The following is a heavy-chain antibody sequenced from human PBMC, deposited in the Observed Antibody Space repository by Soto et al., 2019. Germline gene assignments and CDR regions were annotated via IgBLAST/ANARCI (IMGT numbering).Heavy chain of an antibody. D-gene: IGHD6-6*01. CDR2: ISSRSYTI. V-gene: IGHV3-48*02. CDR1: GFSFSTYS. CDR3: ARGGSSSDNGMDV. J-gene: IGHJ6*02. Sequence: EVQLVESGGGLVQPGGSLRLSCAASGFSFSTYSMNWVRQAPGKGLEWVSYISSRSYTIYYIDSVKGRFTISRDNVKSSLYLQMNSLRDEDTAVYYCARGGSSSDNGMDVWGQVTTVTVSS.